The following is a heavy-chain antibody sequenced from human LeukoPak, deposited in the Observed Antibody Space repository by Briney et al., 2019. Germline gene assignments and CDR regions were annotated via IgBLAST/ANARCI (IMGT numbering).Heavy chain of an antibody. CDR1: AFPFSATA. Sequence: PGGSLRLSCAASAFPFSATAMNWVRQAPGKGLEWVSLLNADGSTATYADSVKGRFTISRDNARNTLSLQMNSLTIEDTAVYYCVVVVEPPDSDGFDVWGQGTMITVSS. V-gene: IGHV3-74*01. D-gene: IGHD1-14*01. J-gene: IGHJ3*01. CDR3: VVVVEPPDSDGFDV. CDR2: LNADGSTA.